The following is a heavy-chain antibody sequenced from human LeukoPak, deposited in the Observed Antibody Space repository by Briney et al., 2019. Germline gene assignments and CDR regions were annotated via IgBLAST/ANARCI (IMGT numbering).Heavy chain of an antibody. CDR3: ANGPSSDWSNYFDY. Sequence: GGSLRLSCAASGFTFSSYSMNWVRQAPGKGLEWVSYISSSSSTIYYADSVKGRFTISRDNAKNSLYLQMNSLRAEDTAVYYCANGPSSDWSNYFDYWGQGTLVTVSS. CDR1: GFTFSSYS. V-gene: IGHV3-48*01. CDR2: ISSSSSTI. J-gene: IGHJ4*02. D-gene: IGHD3-9*01.